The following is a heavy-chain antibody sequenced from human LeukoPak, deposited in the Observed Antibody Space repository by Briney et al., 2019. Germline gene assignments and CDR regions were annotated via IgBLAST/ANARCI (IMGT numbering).Heavy chain of an antibody. CDR3: ARGIAATNYMDV. D-gene: IGHD6-13*01. J-gene: IGHJ6*03. Sequence: LRLSCAASGFTFSSYTMHWVRQAPGKGLEWVAVISYDGSNKYYADSVKGRFTISRDNSKSTLFLQMNSPSAEDTAVYYCARGIAATNYMDVWGKGTTVTVSS. CDR2: ISYDGSNK. CDR1: GFTFSSYT. V-gene: IGHV3-30-3*01.